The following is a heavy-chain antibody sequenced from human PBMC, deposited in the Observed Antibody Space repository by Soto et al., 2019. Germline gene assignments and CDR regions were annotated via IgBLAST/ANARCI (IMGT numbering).Heavy chain of an antibody. CDR2: IYSSGST. V-gene: IGHV3-53*01. D-gene: IGHD3-22*01. CDR3: AKPGREDYYDSSGYYYSYYYYYGMDV. CDR1: GLTVSNNY. J-gene: IGHJ6*02. Sequence: PGGSLRLSCAASGLTVSNNYITWVRQAPGKGLEWVSFIYSSGSTYYADSVKGRFTISRDNSKNTLYLQMNSLRAEDTAVYYCAKPGREDYYDSSGYYYSYYYYYGMDVWGQGTTVTVSS.